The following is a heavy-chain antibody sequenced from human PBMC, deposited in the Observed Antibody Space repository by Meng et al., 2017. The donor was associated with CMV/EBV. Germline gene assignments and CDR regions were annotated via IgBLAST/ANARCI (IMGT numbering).Heavy chain of an antibody. CDR2: IYYSGST. CDR1: GGANRSSSHY. V-gene: IGHV4-39*07. CDR3: ASLGAYSSGPFDY. Sequence: HQRLQAMGPVRCKPSDTLSLTCTVSGGANRSSSHYWGWIRQPPGKGLEWIGSIYYSGSTYYTPSLKSRVTISVDTSKNQFSRKLSSVTAADTAVYYCASLGAYSSGPFDYWGQGTLVTVSS. D-gene: IGHD3-22*01. J-gene: IGHJ4*02.